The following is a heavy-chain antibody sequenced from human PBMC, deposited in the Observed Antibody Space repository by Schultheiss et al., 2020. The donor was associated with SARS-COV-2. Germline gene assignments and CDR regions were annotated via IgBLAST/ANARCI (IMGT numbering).Heavy chain of an antibody. V-gene: IGHV4-4*07. D-gene: IGHD2-15*01. CDR1: GGSISSYY. J-gene: IGHJ4*02. Sequence: SETLSLTCSVSGGSISSYYWSWIRQPAGKGLEWIGRIYTSGSTKYNPSLKSRVTISVDTSKNQFSLKMTSVAEADTAVYYCARRGSGGMTFDHWGQGTRVTVSS. CDR2: IYTSGST. CDR3: ARRGSGGMTFDH.